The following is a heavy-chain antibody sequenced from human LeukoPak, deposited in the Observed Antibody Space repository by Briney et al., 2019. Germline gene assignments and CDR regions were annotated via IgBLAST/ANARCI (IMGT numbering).Heavy chain of an antibody. CDR1: GFSFTKYA. CDR2: ISKDGSMR. CDR3: AGEKFDI. Sequence: PGGSLRLSCAASGFSFTKYAMDRVRQAPGKGLEWVAIISKDGSMRYYADSVKGRFTVSRDNSNNAVYLQMNSLKSEDTAVYYCAGEKFDIWGQGTMVTVSA. V-gene: IGHV3-30*04. J-gene: IGHJ3*02.